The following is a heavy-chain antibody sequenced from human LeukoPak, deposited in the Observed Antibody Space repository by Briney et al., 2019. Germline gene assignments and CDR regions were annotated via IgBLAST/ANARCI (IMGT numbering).Heavy chain of an antibody. J-gene: IGHJ4*02. D-gene: IGHD4-17*01. CDR2: IFYSGST. CDR3: ASSTVTIMGFDY. V-gene: IGHV4-30-4*01. CDR1: GGSVSSGDYY. Sequence: PSQTLSLTCTVSGGSVSSGDYYWSWIRQPPGQGLEWLAYIFYSGSTYYNPSLKSRLTISVDTSKSQFSLRLSSVTAADTAVYYCASSTVTIMGFDYWGQGTLVTVSS.